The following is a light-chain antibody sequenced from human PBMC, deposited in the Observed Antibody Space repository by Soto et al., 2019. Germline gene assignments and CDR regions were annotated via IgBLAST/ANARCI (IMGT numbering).Light chain of an antibody. CDR1: SSDVGGYNY. CDR2: EVS. Sequence: QSALTQPPSASGSPGQSVTISCTGTSSDVGGYNYVSWYQQHPGKAPKLMISEVSQRPSGVPDRFSGSKSGNTASLTVSGRQYEYEADYYCSSFAGNSNLVFGGGTKLTVL. V-gene: IGLV2-8*01. J-gene: IGLJ2*01. CDR3: SSFAGNSNLV.